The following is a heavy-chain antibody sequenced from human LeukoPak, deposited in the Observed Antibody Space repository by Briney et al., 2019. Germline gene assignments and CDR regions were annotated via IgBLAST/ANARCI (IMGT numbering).Heavy chain of an antibody. Sequence: GASVKVSCKASGYTFTGYYMHWVRQAPGQGLEWMGWINPNSGGTNYAQKFQGRVTMTRDTSISTAYMELSRLRSDDTAVYYCAREDRYSSSGYYYYYMDVWGKGTTVTVSS. CDR3: AREDRYSSSGYYYYYMDV. CDR1: GYTFTGYY. CDR2: INPNSGGT. D-gene: IGHD6-6*01. J-gene: IGHJ6*03. V-gene: IGHV1-2*02.